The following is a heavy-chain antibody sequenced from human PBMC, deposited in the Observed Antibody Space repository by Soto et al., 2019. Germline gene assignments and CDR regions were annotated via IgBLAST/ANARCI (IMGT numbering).Heavy chain of an antibody. D-gene: IGHD3-10*01. CDR1: GFTFSNYI. Sequence: QVQLVESGGGVVQPGRSLRLSCAASGFTFSNYIMHWVRQAPGNGLEWVAIILHDGNNKYYADSVKGRFTISRDNSKNTLYLQMNSLRTEDTAIHYCARDDEGGRYCDLGYWGQGTLVTVSS. CDR2: ILHDGNNK. J-gene: IGHJ4*02. V-gene: IGHV3-30-3*01. CDR3: ARDDEGGRYCDLGY.